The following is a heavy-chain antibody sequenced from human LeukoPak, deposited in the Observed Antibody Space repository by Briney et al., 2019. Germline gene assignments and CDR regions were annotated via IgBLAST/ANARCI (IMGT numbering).Heavy chain of an antibody. V-gene: IGHV1-69*05. CDR1: GGTFSSYA. CDR3: ARGPRDVPYYYYMDV. J-gene: IGHJ6*03. Sequence: SVKVSCKASGGTFSSYAISWVRQAPGQGLEWMGGIIPFFGTVNYAQKSQGRVTITTDESTSTAYMELNSLRSEDTAVYYCARGPRDVPYYYYMDVWGKGTTVTVSS. CDR2: IIPFFGTV. D-gene: IGHD5-24*01.